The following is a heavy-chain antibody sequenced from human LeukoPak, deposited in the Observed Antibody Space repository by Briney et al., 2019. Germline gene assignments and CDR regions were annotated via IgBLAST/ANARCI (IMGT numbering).Heavy chain of an antibody. CDR1: GYTFTGYY. J-gene: IGHJ4*02. CDR3: ASLRYTPEYSSSSGGY. D-gene: IGHD6-6*01. CDR2: INPNSGGT. V-gene: IGHV1-2*02. Sequence: ASVKVSCKASGYTFTGYYMHWVRQAPGQGLEWMGWINPNSGGTNYAQKFQGRVTMTRDTSISTAYMELSRLRSDDTVVYYCASLRYTPEYSSSSGGYWGQGTLVTVSS.